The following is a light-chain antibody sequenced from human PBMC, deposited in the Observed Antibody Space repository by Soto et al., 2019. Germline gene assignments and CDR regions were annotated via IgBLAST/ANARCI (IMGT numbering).Light chain of an antibody. Sequence: QSALTQPASVSGSPGQSITISCTGTSSDVGGYNYVSWYQQHPGKAPKLMIYDVSNRPSGVSNRFSGSKSGNTASLTISGLQAEVEADYYCSSYTSSSTLLFGGGTKLTVL. CDR2: DVS. V-gene: IGLV2-14*01. CDR1: SSDVGGYNY. J-gene: IGLJ2*01. CDR3: SSYTSSSTLL.